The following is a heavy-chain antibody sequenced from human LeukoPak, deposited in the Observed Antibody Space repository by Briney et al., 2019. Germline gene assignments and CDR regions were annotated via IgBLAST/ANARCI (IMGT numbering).Heavy chain of an antibody. V-gene: IGHV3-11*01. J-gene: IGHJ3*02. D-gene: IGHD3-22*01. Sequence: TSGGSLRLSCAASGFTFSDYYMSWIRQAPGKGLEWVSYISSSGSTIYYADSVKGRSTISRDNAKNSLYLQMNSLRAEDTAVYYCARGPNYYYDSSGYYARIWGQGTMVTVSS. CDR3: ARGPNYYYDSSGYYARI. CDR2: ISSSGSTI. CDR1: GFTFSDYY.